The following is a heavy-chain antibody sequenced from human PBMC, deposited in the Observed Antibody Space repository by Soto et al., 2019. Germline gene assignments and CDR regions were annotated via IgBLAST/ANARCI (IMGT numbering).Heavy chain of an antibody. J-gene: IGHJ4*02. CDR1: GYTFTSYF. V-gene: IGHV1-46*03. Sequence: ASVKVSCKASGYTFTSYFMHWVRQAPGQGLEWMGVINPSGGTTGYAQKFQGRVTMTRDTSTRTVYMELSSLRSEDTAVFYCARDRGWELRDDSFDYWGQGTLVTAPQ. CDR2: INPSGGTT. CDR3: ARDRGWELRDDSFDY. D-gene: IGHD1-26*01.